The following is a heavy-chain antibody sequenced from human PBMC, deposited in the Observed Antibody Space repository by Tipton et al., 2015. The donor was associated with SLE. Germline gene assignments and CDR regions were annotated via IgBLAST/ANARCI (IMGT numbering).Heavy chain of an antibody. CDR1: GASVSSHY. CDR2: IYHSGSS. Sequence: TLSLTCNVSGASVSSHYWGWIRQPPGKGLEWIGHIYHSGSSDYNPSLKSRVTISVDTSKNQLSLSLSSVTAADTAVYYCARDTTLGRYWYFDLWGRGTLVTVSS. D-gene: IGHD1-1*01. J-gene: IGHJ2*01. CDR3: ARDTTLGRYWYFDL. V-gene: IGHV4-59*02.